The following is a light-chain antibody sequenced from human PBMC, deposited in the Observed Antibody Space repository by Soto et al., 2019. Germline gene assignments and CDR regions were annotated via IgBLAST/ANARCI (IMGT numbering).Light chain of an antibody. CDR3: QQRSNWPPFT. CDR1: QSILYSSNNKNY. V-gene: IGKV4-1*01. J-gene: IGKJ3*01. CDR2: WAS. Sequence: DIVMTQSPDSLAVSLGERATIDCKSSQSILYSSNNKNYLVWYQQKPGQPPKVLIYWASTRESGVPDRFSGSGSGTDFTLTISSLEPEDFAVYYCQQRSNWPPFTFGPGTKVDIK.